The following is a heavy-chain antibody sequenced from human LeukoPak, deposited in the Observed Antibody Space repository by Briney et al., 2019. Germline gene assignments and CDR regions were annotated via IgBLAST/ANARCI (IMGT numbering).Heavy chain of an antibody. CDR1: GFTFSDYY. D-gene: IGHD3-22*01. J-gene: IGHJ3*02. CDR2: ISSSGSTI. CDR3: AREPSNYYDSSGPGAFDI. V-gene: IGHV3-11*01. Sequence: GGSLRPSCAVSGFTFSDYYMSWIRQAPGKGLEWVSYISSSGSTIYYADSVKGRFTISRDNAKNSLYLQMNSLRAEDTAVYYCAREPSNYYDSSGPGAFDIWGQGTMDTVSS.